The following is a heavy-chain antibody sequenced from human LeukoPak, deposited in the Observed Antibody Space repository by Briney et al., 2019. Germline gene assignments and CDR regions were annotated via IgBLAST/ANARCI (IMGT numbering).Heavy chain of an antibody. V-gene: IGHV3-48*04. Sequence: PGGSLRLSCAASGFTFSTYSMNWVRQAPGKGLEWVSYISSSSIINYAESVRGRFTISRDNAKNLLYLQMNSLRAEDTAVYYCGRDYEERTTDYWGQGTLVTVSS. CDR3: GRDYEERTTDY. CDR1: GFTFSTYS. D-gene: IGHD3-16*01. CDR2: ISSSSII. J-gene: IGHJ4*02.